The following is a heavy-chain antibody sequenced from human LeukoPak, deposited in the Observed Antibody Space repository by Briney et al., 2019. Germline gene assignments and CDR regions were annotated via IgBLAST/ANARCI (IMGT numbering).Heavy chain of an antibody. CDR2: MNPNSGNT. Sequence: ASVKVSCKAFGYTFTNYDINWVRQAPGQGLEWMGWMNPNSGNTGYAQKFQGRVTMTRNTSISTAYMELSSLRSEDTAVYYCARRVTYYDLLTAYYNRYFDLWGRGTLVTVSS. J-gene: IGHJ2*01. CDR3: ARRVTYYDLLTAYYNRYFDL. D-gene: IGHD3-9*01. CDR1: GYTFTNYD. V-gene: IGHV1-8*01.